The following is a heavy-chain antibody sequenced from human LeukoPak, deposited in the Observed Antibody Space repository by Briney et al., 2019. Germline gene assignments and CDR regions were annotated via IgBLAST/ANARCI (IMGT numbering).Heavy chain of an antibody. Sequence: GASVKVSCKASVYTFTSYGISWVRQAPGQGLEWMGWISAYNGDTKYAQKFQGRVTMTSDTSTSTAYMELRSLRSDDTAVYYCARDPRNVDTAMVIDYWGQGTLVTVSS. V-gene: IGHV1-18*01. CDR1: VYTFTSYG. J-gene: IGHJ4*02. CDR3: ARDPRNVDTAMVIDY. CDR2: ISAYNGDT. D-gene: IGHD5-18*01.